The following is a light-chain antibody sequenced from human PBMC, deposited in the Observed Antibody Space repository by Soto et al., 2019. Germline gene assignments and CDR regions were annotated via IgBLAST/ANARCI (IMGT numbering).Light chain of an antibody. CDR3: SSYTSSSTLV. V-gene: IGLV2-14*01. Sequence: QSALTQPASVSGSPGQSITISCTGTSSDVGGYNYVSWYQQHPGKAPKLMIYEVSNRPSGVSNRFSGSKSGNTASLTISGPQSEDEDDYSCSSYTSSSTLVFGTGTKVTVL. CDR1: SSDVGGYNY. J-gene: IGLJ1*01. CDR2: EVS.